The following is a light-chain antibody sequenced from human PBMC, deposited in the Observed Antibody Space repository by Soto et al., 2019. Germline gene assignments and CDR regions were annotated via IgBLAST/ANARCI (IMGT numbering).Light chain of an antibody. J-gene: IGKJ1*01. CDR2: AAF. Sequence: DIPMTQSPSSLPASVGDRVTITCRASQAISNYLAWYQQKPGEVPTLLIYAAFTSQSGVPSRFSGSGYGTDLALTIDSRQPEGVATYYCQKYGSAPWVFGQGTKVDIK. CDR1: QAISNY. V-gene: IGKV1-27*01. CDR3: QKYGSAPWV.